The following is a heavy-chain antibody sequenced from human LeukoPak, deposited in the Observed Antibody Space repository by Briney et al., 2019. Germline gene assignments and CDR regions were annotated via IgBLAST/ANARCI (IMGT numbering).Heavy chain of an antibody. V-gene: IGHV1-2*02. J-gene: IGHJ4*02. CDR3: ATRSYKGPQTPPDY. CDR1: GYTFTGYY. Sequence: GASVKVSCKASGYTFTGYYMHWVRQAPGQGLEWMGWINPNSGGTNYAQKFQGRVTMTRDTSISTVYMELSRLRSDDTAVYYCATRSYKGPQTPPDYWGQGTLVTVSS. D-gene: IGHD1-1*01. CDR2: INPNSGGT.